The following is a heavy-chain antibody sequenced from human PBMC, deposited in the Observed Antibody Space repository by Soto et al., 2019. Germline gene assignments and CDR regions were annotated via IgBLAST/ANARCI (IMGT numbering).Heavy chain of an antibody. Sequence: QVQLQESGPGLVKPSQTLSLTCSVSGDSIGSGXSYWTWIRLHPGEGLEWIGHIYFTGATYSNPSLRSRLTMSVDTSTNQFSLKLTSVTAADTATYYCARIPRRGYSYGIDSWGQGTQVIVSS. CDR1: GDSIGSGXSY. J-gene: IGHJ4*02. CDR3: ARIPRRGYSYGIDS. D-gene: IGHD2-21*02. CDR2: IYFTGAT. V-gene: IGHV4-31*03.